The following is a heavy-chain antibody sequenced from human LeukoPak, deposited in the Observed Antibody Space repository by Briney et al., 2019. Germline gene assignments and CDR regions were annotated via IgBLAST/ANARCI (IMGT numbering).Heavy chain of an antibody. V-gene: IGHV7-4-1*02. D-gene: IGHD6-6*01. CDR1: GYTFTSYA. CDR2: INTNTGNP. CDR3: ARLGASSSVAYYYGMDV. J-gene: IGHJ6*02. Sequence: ASVKVSCKASGYTFTSYAMNWVRQAPGQGHEWMGWINTNTGNPTYAQGFTGRFAFSLDTSVSTAYLQISSLKAEDTAVYYCARLGASSSVAYYYGMDVWGQGTTVTVSS.